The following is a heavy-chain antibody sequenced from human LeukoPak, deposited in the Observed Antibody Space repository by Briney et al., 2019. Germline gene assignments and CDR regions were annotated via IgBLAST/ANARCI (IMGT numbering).Heavy chain of an antibody. CDR1: GGTFSSYA. J-gene: IGHJ6*03. CDR2: IIPIFGTA. CDR3: ATASRGEAGSYYCYMDV. D-gene: IGHD6-19*01. V-gene: IGHV1-69*06. Sequence: SVKVSCKASGGTFSSYAISWVRQAPGQGLEWMGRIIPIFGTANYAQKFQGRVTMTEDTSTDTAYMELSSLRSEDTAVYYCATASRGEAGSYYCYMDVWGKGTTVTVSS.